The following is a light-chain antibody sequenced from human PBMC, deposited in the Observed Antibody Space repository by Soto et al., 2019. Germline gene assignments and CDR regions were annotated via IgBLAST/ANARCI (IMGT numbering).Light chain of an antibody. J-gene: IGKJ1*01. V-gene: IGKV4-1*01. Sequence: DIVMTQSPDSLAVSLGERATINCKSSQSVLYSSNNNNYLAWYQQKPGQPPKLLIYWASTRESGVPDRFTGSESGTDFTLTISSLQAEDGAVYYCQQYYRSRTFGQGTKVEIK. CDR1: QSVLYSSNNNNY. CDR3: QQYYRSRT. CDR2: WAS.